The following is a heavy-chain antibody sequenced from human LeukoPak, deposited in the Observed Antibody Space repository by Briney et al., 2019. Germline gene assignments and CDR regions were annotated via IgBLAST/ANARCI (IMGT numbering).Heavy chain of an antibody. V-gene: IGHV4-61*02. J-gene: IGHJ4*02. D-gene: IGHD3-3*01. CDR3: ARDLYDFWSGYTSS. CDR1: GGSISSGSYY. Sequence: SQTLSLTCTVSGGSISSGSYYWSWIRQPAGKGLEWIGRIYTSGSTNYNPSLKSRVTISVDTSKNQFSLKLSSVTAADTAVYYCARDLYDFWSGYTSSWGRGTLVTVSS. CDR2: IYTSGST.